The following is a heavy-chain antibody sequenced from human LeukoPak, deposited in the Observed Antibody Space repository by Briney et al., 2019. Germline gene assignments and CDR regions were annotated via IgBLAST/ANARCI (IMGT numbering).Heavy chain of an antibody. CDR1: GFLFSSYP. CDR3: ARVRDGSVRGGFDI. CDR2: MSYNGVNK. D-gene: IGHD3-10*01. V-gene: IGHV3-30-3*01. Sequence: PGRSLRLSFVASGFLFSSYPLNGVRQAPAKGREGVPDMSYNGVNKYYADSVQGRFTISRDSPQNTLYLQMNSLRNADTAVYYCARVRDGSVRGGFDIWGQGTLVTVSS. J-gene: IGHJ3*02.